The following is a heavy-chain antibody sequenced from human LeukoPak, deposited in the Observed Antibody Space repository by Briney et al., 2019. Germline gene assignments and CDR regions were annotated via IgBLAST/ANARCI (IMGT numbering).Heavy chain of an antibody. J-gene: IGHJ4*02. D-gene: IGHD3-10*01. CDR3: ATILEPMVRGVMPVDY. CDR1: GYTLTELS. V-gene: IGHV1-24*01. Sequence: ASVKVSFKVSGYTLTELSMHWVRQAPGNGVEWMGGFDTEDGETIYAQKFQGRVTMTEDTSTDTAYMELSSLRSEDTAVYYCATILEPMVRGVMPVDYWGQGTLVTVSS. CDR2: FDTEDGET.